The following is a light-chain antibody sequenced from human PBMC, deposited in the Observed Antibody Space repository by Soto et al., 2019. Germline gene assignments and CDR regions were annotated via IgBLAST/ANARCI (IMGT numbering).Light chain of an antibody. J-gene: IGLJ2*01. Sequence: QLVLTQPTSVSGAPGQRVTISCTGSSSNIGAGYDVHWYQQLPGTAPKLLIYGNSNRPSGVPDRFSGSKSGTSASLAITGLQAEDEADYYCPSYDSRLSGHVVFGGGTKLTVL. CDR3: PSYDSRLSGHVV. CDR2: GNS. V-gene: IGLV1-40*01. CDR1: SSNIGAGYD.